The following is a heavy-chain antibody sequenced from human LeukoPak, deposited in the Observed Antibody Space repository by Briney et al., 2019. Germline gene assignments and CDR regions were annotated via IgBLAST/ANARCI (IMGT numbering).Heavy chain of an antibody. CDR2: ISGSGGST. D-gene: IGHD3-3*01. CDR1: GFTVSSNC. CDR3: AKDPRPIYDFWSGYYNPYFDY. J-gene: IGHJ4*02. V-gene: IGHV3-23*01. Sequence: PGGSLRLSCAASGFTVSSNCMSWVRQAPGKGLEWVSAISGSGGSTYYADSVKGRFTISRDNSKDTLYLQMNSLRAEDTAVYYCAKDPRPIYDFWSGYYNPYFDYWGQGTLVTASS.